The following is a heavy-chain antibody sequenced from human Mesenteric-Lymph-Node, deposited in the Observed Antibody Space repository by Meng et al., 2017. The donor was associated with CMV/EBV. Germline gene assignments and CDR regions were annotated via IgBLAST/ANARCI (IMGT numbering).Heavy chain of an antibody. CDR3: ARVRSRYNWNDDTS. CDR2: VNPNTGDT. V-gene: IGHV1-2*02. D-gene: IGHD1-20*01. CDR1: DYTFTSYG. Sequence: ASVKVSCKASDYTFTSYGISWVRQAPGQGLEWMGCVNPNTGDTNLAQQFQVRVTLTRDTSIKTSYMELSRLTFDDTAVYYCARVRSRYNWNDDTSWGQGSLVTVSS. J-gene: IGHJ5*02.